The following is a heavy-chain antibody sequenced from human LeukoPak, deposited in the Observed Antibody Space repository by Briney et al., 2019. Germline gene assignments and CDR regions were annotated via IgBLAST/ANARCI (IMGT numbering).Heavy chain of an antibody. CDR1: GFTFSSHW. V-gene: IGHV3-7*01. Sequence: GGSLRLSCVASGFTFSSHWMSWVRQAPGKGLEWVANMNQDGSGKYYVDSAKGRFIISRDNAKNSLYLQMYSLRAEDTAVYYCARDPVYSYGKGPNYYYMDVWGKGTTVTVSS. CDR3: ARDPVYSYGKGPNYYYMDV. CDR2: MNQDGSGK. D-gene: IGHD5-18*01. J-gene: IGHJ6*03.